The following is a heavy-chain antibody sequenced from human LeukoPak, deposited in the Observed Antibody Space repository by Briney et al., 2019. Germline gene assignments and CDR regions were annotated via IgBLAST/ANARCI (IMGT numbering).Heavy chain of an antibody. CDR3: AKAMIVVVITIGAFDI. J-gene: IGHJ3*02. CDR1: GFTFSSYA. CDR2: ISGSGGST. Sequence: GGSLRLSCAASGFTFSSYAMSWVRQAPGKGLEWVSAISGSGGSTYYADSVKGRFTISRDNSKNTLYLQMNSLRAEDTAVYYCAKAMIVVVITIGAFDIWGQGTMVTVSS. D-gene: IGHD3-22*01. V-gene: IGHV3-23*01.